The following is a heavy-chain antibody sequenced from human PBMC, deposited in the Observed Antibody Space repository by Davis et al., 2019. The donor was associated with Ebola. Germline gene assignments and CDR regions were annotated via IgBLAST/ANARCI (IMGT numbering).Heavy chain of an antibody. J-gene: IGHJ4*02. CDR3: ARTFDY. CDR1: GGSISSYY. CDR2: IYYSGST. V-gene: IGHV4-39*07. Sequence: MPSETLSLTCTVSGGSISSYYWSWIRQPPGKGLEWIGSIYYSGSTYYNPSLKSRLTISVDTSKNQFSLKLSSVTAADTAVYYCARTFDYWGQGTLVTVSS.